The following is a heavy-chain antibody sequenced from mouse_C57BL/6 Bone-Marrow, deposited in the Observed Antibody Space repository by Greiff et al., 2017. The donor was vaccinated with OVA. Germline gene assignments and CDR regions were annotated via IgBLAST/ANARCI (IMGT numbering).Heavy chain of an antibody. CDR1: GYTFTDYE. V-gene: IGHV1-15*01. Sequence: QVQLQQSGAELVRPGASVTLSCKASGYTFTDYEMHWVKQIPVHGLEWIGAIDPETGGTAYNQKFKGKAILTADKSSSTAYMELRSLTSEDSAVYYCTIWTAQATAYWGQGTLVTVSA. J-gene: IGHJ3*01. D-gene: IGHD3-2*02. CDR3: TIWTAQATAY. CDR2: IDPETGGT.